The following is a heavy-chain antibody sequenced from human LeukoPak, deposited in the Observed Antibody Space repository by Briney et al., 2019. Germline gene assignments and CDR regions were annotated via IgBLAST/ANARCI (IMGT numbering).Heavy chain of an antibody. Sequence: SETLSLTCAVYGGSFSGYYWSWIRQPPGKGLEWIGEINHSGSTNYNPPLKSRVTISVDTSKNQFSLKLSSVTAADTAVYYCARGYSSGYYDYWGQGTLVTVSS. V-gene: IGHV4-34*01. CDR2: INHSGST. D-gene: IGHD3-22*01. CDR3: ARGYSSGYYDY. CDR1: GGSFSGYY. J-gene: IGHJ4*02.